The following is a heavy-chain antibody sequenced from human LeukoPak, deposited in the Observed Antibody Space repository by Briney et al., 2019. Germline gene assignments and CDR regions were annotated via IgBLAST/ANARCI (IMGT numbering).Heavy chain of an antibody. CDR1: GFTFSSYS. V-gene: IGHV3-21*01. D-gene: IGHD3-3*01. CDR2: ISSSSSYI. J-gene: IGHJ4*02. CDR3: ARDLSGYYFFDY. Sequence: PGGSLRLSCAASGFTFSSYSMNWVRQAPGKGLEWVSSISSSSSYIYYADSVKGRFIISRDNAKNSLYLQMNSLRAEDTAVYYCARDLSGYYFFDYWGQGTLVTVSS.